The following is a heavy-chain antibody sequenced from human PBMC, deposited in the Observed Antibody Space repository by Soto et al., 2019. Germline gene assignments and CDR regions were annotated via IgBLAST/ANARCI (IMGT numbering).Heavy chain of an antibody. Sequence: GGSLRLSCAASGFTFSSYSMNWVRQAPGKGLEWVSSISSSSSYIYYADSVKGRFTISRDNAKNSLYLQMNSLRAEDTAVYYCARDLTPRNWNYGGAYWGQGTLVTVSS. CDR1: GFTFSSYS. V-gene: IGHV3-21*01. J-gene: IGHJ4*02. CDR2: ISSSSSYI. D-gene: IGHD1-7*01. CDR3: ARDLTPRNWNYGGAY.